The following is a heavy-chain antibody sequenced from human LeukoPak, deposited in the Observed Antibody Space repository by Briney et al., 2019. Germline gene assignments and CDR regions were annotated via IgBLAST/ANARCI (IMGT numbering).Heavy chain of an antibody. Sequence: ASVKVSCKVSGYTLTELSMHWVRQAPGKGLEWMGGFDPEDGETIYAQKFQGRVPMTEDTSTDTAYMELSSLRSEDTAVYYCATDLRLRGFWSGYYPVDYWGQGTLVTVSS. V-gene: IGHV1-24*01. CDR3: ATDLRLRGFWSGYYPVDY. J-gene: IGHJ4*02. CDR2: FDPEDGET. D-gene: IGHD3-3*01. CDR1: GYTLTELS.